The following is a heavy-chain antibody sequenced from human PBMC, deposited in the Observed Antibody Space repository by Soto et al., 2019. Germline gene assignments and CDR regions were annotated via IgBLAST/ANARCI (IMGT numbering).Heavy chain of an antibody. CDR3: ARARYCSSTSCPYYFDY. D-gene: IGHD2-2*01. CDR2: INAGNGNT. V-gene: IGHV1-3*01. Sequence: GASVKVSCKASGYTFTSYAMHWVRQAPGQRLEWMGWINAGNGNTKYSQKFQGRVTITRGTSASTAYMELSSLRSEDTAVYYCARARYCSSTSCPYYFDYWGQGTLVTVSS. J-gene: IGHJ4*02. CDR1: GYTFTSYA.